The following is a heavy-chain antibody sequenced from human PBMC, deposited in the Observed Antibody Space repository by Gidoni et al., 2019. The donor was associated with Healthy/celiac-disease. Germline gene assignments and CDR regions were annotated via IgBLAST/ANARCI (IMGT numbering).Heavy chain of an antibody. J-gene: IGHJ4*02. CDR3: ANFWSCYQWYY. CDR1: GGSIRSSSYY. V-gene: IGHV4-39*01. D-gene: IGHD3-3*01. CDR2: IYYSGIT. Sequence: QLQLQESGPGLVKPSETLSLTCTVSGGSIRSSSYYWGWIRQPPGKGLEWSGRIYYSGITYYNSSLKSRCTIFVDTSKNQFSLKLSSVTAADTAVYYCANFWSCYQWYYWGQGTLVTVSS.